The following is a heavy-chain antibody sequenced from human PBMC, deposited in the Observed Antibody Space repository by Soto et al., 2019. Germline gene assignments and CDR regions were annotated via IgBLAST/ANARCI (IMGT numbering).Heavy chain of an antibody. CDR1: GFTFSNYG. J-gene: IGHJ4*02. V-gene: IGHV3-30*18. D-gene: IGHD3-22*01. Sequence: QVQLVESGGGVVQPGRSLRLSCGASGFTFSNYGMHWVRQAPGKGLEWVSFRSNDGSNKNYADSVKGRFSISRDNSENTLSLQLNSLRAEDTAVYFWAKDHLPVYYYHSRGPFDSWGQGTLVTVSS. CDR2: RSNDGSNK. CDR3: AKDHLPVYYYHSRGPFDS.